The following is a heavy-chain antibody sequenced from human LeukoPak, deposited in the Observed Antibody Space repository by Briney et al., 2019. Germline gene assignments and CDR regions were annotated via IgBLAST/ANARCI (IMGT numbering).Heavy chain of an antibody. CDR3: ARLYDGEGFDI. V-gene: IGHV3-66*04. Sequence: PGGSLRLSCAASGFTVSSNYMSWVRQAPGKGLEWVSVIYSGGSTYYADSVKGRFTISRDNSKNTLYLQMNSLRAEDTAVYYCARLYDGEGFDIWGQGTMVTVSS. J-gene: IGHJ3*02. CDR1: GFTVSSNY. CDR2: IYSGGST. D-gene: IGHD5/OR15-5a*01.